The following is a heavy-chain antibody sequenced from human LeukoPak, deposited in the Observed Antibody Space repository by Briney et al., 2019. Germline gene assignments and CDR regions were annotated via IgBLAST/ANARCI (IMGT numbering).Heavy chain of an antibody. Sequence: GGSLRLSCAAFGFTFSSYGMHWVRQPPGKGLGWVGFIRYDGSSKQYADSVKGRFTVTTDNSKDMVYLQMNSLRTEDTAVYYCAKNRDSSDYPRDFDFWGQGTPVTVSS. J-gene: IGHJ4*02. CDR3: AKNRDSSDYPRDFDF. CDR2: IRYDGSSK. V-gene: IGHV3-30*02. D-gene: IGHD3-22*01. CDR1: GFTFSSYG.